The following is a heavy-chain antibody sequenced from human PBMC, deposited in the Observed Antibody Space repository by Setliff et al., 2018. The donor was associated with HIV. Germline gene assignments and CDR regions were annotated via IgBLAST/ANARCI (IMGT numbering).Heavy chain of an antibody. CDR1: GGTFSDYT. J-gene: IGHJ3*02. CDR3: ARSDCSSVRCYLGHAFEI. V-gene: IGHV1-69*02. CDR2: IIPIIGIE. D-gene: IGHD2-15*01. Sequence: ASVKVSCKASGGTFSDYTVNWVRQAPGQGLEWMGRIIPIIGIENYAQKFKGRVTITADKSTSTAHMELNSLRSDDTAIYYCARSDCSSVRCYLGHAFEIWGQGTMVTVSS.